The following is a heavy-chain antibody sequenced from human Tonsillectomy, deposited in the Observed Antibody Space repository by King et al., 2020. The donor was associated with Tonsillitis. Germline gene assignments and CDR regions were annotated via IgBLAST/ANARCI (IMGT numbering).Heavy chain of an antibody. Sequence: VQLVQSGAEVRKPGASVSVSCKASGDTFSGHHVHWVRQAPGQGLEWIGWINSDSGDTNYAAKSQGRVTMTVTKDTSISTAYLGLSSLRPDDTAVYYCATFASASGSSDTSAYRYFSHWGQGTLVTVSS. V-gene: IGHV1-2*02. J-gene: IGHJ1*01. CDR2: INSDSGDT. CDR1: GDTFSGHH. CDR3: ATFASASGSSDTSAYRYFSH. D-gene: IGHD3-22*01.